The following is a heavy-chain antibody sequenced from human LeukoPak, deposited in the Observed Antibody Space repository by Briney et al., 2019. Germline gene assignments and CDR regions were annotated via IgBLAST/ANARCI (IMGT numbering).Heavy chain of an antibody. CDR2: IIPIFGTA. Sequence: SVKVSCKASGGTFSSYAISWVRQAPGQGLEWMGGIIPIFGTANYAQKFQGRVTITADESTSTAYMELSSLRSEDTAVYYCARAGSPYRQPVRFDYWGQGTLVTVSS. CDR1: GGTFSSYA. V-gene: IGHV1-69*13. J-gene: IGHJ4*02. CDR3: ARAGSPYRQPVRFDY. D-gene: IGHD3-10*01.